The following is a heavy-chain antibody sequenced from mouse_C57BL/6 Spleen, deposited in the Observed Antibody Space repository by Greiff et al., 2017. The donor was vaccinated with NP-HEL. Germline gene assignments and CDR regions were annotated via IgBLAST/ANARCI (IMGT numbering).Heavy chain of an antibody. J-gene: IGHJ2*01. Sequence: EVQVVESGGGLVKPGGSLKLSCAASGFTFSDYGMHWVRQAPEKGLEWVAYISSGSSTIYYADTVKGRFTISRDNAKNTLFLQMTSLRSEDTAMYYCARGNYGSPFDYWGQGTTLTVSS. D-gene: IGHD1-1*01. CDR3: ARGNYGSPFDY. CDR1: GFTFSDYG. CDR2: ISSGSSTI. V-gene: IGHV5-17*01.